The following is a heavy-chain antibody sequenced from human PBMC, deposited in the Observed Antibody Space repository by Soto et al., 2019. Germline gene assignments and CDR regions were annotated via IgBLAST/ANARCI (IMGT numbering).Heavy chain of an antibody. D-gene: IGHD2-15*01. V-gene: IGHV3-33*01. CDR2: IWYDGSNK. CDR1: GFTFSSYG. CDR3: ARGSPYYYYMDV. Sequence: GGSLRLSCAASGFTFSSYGMHWVRQAPGKGLEWVAVIWYDGSNKYYADSVKGRFTISRDNSKNTLYLQMNSLRAEDTAVYYCARGSPYYYYMDVWGKGTTVTVSS. J-gene: IGHJ6*03.